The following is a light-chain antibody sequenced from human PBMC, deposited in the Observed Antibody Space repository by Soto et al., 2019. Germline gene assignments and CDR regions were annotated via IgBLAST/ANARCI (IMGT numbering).Light chain of an antibody. V-gene: IGLV2-8*01. CDR3: SAYAGRNSV. J-gene: IGLJ1*01. CDR1: SSDVGGYNY. CDR2: EVS. Sequence: QSALTQPPSASGSPGQSVTISCTGTSSDVGGYNYVSWYQQHPGKAPKLMIYEVSKRPSGVPDRFSGSKSGNTASLTVSGLQAEHEADYYCSAYAGRNSVFGTGTKVTVL.